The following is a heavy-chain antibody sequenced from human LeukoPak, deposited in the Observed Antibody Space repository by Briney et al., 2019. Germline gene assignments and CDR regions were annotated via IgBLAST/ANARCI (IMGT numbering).Heavy chain of an antibody. CDR2: IYYTGST. J-gene: IGHJ4*02. Sequence: SETLSLTCSVSGGSISRTDYYWGWIRQPPGKGLEWIGSIYYTGSTFYDPSLKSRVTISADTSKNQLSLKLNSVTAADTAVYYCARHPGSHCSTATCYTGGVFDYWGQGTLVTVSS. V-gene: IGHV4-39*01. CDR3: ARHPGSHCSTATCYTGGVFDY. CDR1: GGSISRTDYY. D-gene: IGHD2-2*01.